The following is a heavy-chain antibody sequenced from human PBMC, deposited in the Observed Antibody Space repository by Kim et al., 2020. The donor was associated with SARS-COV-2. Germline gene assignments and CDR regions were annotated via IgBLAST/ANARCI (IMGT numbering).Heavy chain of an antibody. J-gene: IGHJ4*02. D-gene: IGHD1-1*01. V-gene: IGHV3-33*01. CDR3: VRDNDFWAWDY. Sequence: NYADSVKGRVTISRDTSQNTLDLQMNSLRGEDSAVYYCVRDNDFWAWDYWGRGTLVTVSS.